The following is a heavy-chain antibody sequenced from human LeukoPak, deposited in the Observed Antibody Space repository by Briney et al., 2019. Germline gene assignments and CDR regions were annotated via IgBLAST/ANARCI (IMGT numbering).Heavy chain of an antibody. CDR2: IIPIFGIA. V-gene: IGHV1-69*13. CDR3: ARMATITGYYYGMDV. Sequence: SVKVSCKASGGTFSSYAISWVRQAPGQGLEWMGGIIPIFGIANYAQKFQGRVTITADESTSTAYMELSSLRSEDTAVYYCARMATITGYYYGMDVWGQGTTVTVSS. CDR1: GGTFSSYA. D-gene: IGHD5-24*01. J-gene: IGHJ6*02.